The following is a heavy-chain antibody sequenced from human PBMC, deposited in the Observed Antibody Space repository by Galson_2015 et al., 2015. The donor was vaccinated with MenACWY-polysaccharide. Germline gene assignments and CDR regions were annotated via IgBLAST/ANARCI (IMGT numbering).Heavy chain of an antibody. CDR2: MNPNSGNT. V-gene: IGHV1-8*01. Sequence: SVRVSCKASGYTFTSYDINWVRQATGQGLEWMGWMNPNSGNTCYAQTFQGRVTMTRNTSISTAYMELSSLRSEDTAVYYCARAVRIKSGAMSRSVVPAAIPNSYYYYYMDVWGKGTTVTVSS. D-gene: IGHD2-2*02. CDR3: ARAVRIKSGAMSRSVVPAAIPNSYYYYYMDV. CDR1: GYTFTSYD. J-gene: IGHJ6*03.